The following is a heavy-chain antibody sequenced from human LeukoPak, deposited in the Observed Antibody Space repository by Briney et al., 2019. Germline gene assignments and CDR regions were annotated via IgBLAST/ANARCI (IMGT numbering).Heavy chain of an antibody. CDR3: ARVLYYYDFWSGYSADNWFDP. V-gene: IGHV1-8*02. CDR2: MNPNSGNT. J-gene: IGHJ5*02. CDR1: GYTFMNHH. D-gene: IGHD3-3*01. Sequence: ASVKVSCKASGYTFMNHHIYWVRQATGQGLEWMGWMNPNSGNTGYAQKFQGRVTMTGNTSISTAYMELSSLRSEDTAVYYCARVLYYYDFWSGYSADNWFDPWGQGTLVTVSS.